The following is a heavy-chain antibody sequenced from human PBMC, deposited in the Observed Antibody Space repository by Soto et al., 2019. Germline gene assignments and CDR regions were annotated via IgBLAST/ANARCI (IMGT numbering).Heavy chain of an antibody. D-gene: IGHD3-22*01. V-gene: IGHV4-39*01. J-gene: IGHJ4*02. Sequence: PSETLSLTCTVSGGSISSSSYYWGWIRQPPGKGLEWIGSNYYSGSTYYNPSLKSRVTISVDTSKNQFSLKLSSVTAADTAVYYCWYDSSGYYPYFDYWGQGTLVTVSS. CDR1: GGSISSSSYY. CDR3: WYDSSGYYPYFDY. CDR2: NYYSGST.